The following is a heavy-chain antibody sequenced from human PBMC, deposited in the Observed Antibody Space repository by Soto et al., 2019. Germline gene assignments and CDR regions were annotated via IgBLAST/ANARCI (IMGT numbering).Heavy chain of an antibody. Sequence: GGSLRLSCTASGFTFGDYAMSWFRQAPGKGLEWVGFIRSKAYGGTTEYAASVKGRFTISRDDSKSIAYLQMNSLKTEDTAVYYCTRDWVEWGLDSSGYYHYWGQGTLVTVSS. CDR2: IRSKAYGGTT. D-gene: IGHD3-22*01. J-gene: IGHJ4*02. CDR3: TRDWVEWGLDSSGYYHY. V-gene: IGHV3-49*03. CDR1: GFTFGDYA.